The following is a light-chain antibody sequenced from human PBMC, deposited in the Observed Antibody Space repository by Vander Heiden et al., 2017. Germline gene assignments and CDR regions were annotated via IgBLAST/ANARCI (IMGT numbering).Light chain of an antibody. J-gene: IGKJ2*01. Sequence: DIQMTQSPSSLSASVGDRVTITCRASQTISTFLNWYQQKPGKAPSLLIYATSRLQRGVPSRFSGSRSGTDFSLTISRLQPEDFATYYCQQADNTPRTFGQGTKLEIK. CDR1: QTISTF. CDR2: ATS. CDR3: QQADNTPRT. V-gene: IGKV1-39*01.